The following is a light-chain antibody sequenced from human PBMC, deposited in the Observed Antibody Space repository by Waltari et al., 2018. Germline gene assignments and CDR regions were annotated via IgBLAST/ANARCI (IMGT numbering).Light chain of an antibody. V-gene: IGLV2-8*01. CDR1: RRDIANYNY. CDR2: EAK. Sequence: QSALTPPPSASGSPGPSVTIPCTGPRRDIANYNYVSWYQQFPGRAPKLIIYEAKRRPSGVPDRFSGSKSGSTAFLTVSGLQADDEADYHCATYAGSYVLFGGGTKLTVL. J-gene: IGLJ3*02. CDR3: ATYAGSYVL.